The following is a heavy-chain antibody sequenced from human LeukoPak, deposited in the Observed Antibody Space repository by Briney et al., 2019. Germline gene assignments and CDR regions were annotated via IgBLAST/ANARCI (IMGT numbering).Heavy chain of an antibody. V-gene: IGHV3-21*01. D-gene: IGHD3-9*01. J-gene: IGHJ4*02. CDR2: IDYDSSHI. CDR1: GFTFSTSA. Sequence: GGSLRLSCAASGFTFSTSAMNWVRQVPGKGLEWVSSIDYDSSHIYYAASVGGRFTISRDNARDSVYLQMDSLRVEDTAVYYCTRDPLRYLRVGHYDYWGQGPLVAVSS. CDR3: TRDPLRYLRVGHYDY.